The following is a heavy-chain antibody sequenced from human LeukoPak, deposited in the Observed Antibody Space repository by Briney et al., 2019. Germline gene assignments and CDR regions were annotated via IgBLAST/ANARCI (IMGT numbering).Heavy chain of an antibody. J-gene: IGHJ4*02. CDR1: GGSISSSGYY. D-gene: IGHD1-26*01. CDR2: IYYSGGT. Sequence: SETLSLTCTVSGGSISSSGYYWGWIHQPPGKGLEWIGSIYYSGGTYYNPSPKSRVTISVDTSKNQFSLKLSSVTAADTAVYYCARPRASYYFDYWGQGTLVTVSS. V-gene: IGHV4-39*01. CDR3: ARPRASYYFDY.